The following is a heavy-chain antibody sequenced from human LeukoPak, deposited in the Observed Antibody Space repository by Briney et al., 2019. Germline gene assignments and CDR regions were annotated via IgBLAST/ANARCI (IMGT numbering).Heavy chain of an antibody. V-gene: IGHV4-59*01. D-gene: IGHD2-15*01. CDR1: GGSLSSYY. CDR2: IFYSGIT. CDR3: ARGLFDAGSCHTA. Sequence: PSETLSLTCNVSGGSLSSYYWSWIRQPPGKGLEWIGYIFYSGITNYNPSLKSRATISVDMSNNQFSLKLSSVTAADTAVYYCARGLFDAGSCHTAWGQGTLVTVSS. J-gene: IGHJ5*02.